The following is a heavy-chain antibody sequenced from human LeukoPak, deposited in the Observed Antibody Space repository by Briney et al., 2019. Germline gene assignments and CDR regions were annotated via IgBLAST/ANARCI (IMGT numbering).Heavy chain of an antibody. Sequence: GGSLRLSCAASGFTFSHYWMPWVRQAPGKGLVWVAHLNVDGSTTNYADSVKGRFTISRDNSKNMVYLQMSSLRVEDTAVYYCARGSKSSGWFFDLWGRDTLVTVSS. CDR2: LNVDGSTT. CDR3: ARGSKSSGWFFDL. CDR1: GFTFSHYW. J-gene: IGHJ2*01. V-gene: IGHV3-74*01. D-gene: IGHD3-10*01.